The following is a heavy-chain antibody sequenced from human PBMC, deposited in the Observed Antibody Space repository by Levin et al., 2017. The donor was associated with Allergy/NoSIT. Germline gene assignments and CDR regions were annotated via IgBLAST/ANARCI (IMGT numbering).Heavy chain of an antibody. D-gene: IGHD5-18*01. CDR3: ARVDTAMVTFDY. Sequence: SQTLSLTCAVSGGSISSGGYSWNWIRQPPGKGLEWIGYIYHSGSTYYNPSLKSRVTMSVDRSKNQFSLKLSSVTAADTAVYYCARVDTAMVTFDYWGQGTLVTVSS. V-gene: IGHV4-30-2*01. CDR1: GGSISSGGYS. CDR2: IYHSGST. J-gene: IGHJ4*02.